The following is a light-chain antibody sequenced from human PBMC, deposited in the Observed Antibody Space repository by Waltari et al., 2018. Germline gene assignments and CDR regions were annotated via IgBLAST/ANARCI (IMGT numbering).Light chain of an antibody. V-gene: IGKV3-20*01. CDR2: VSS. CDR1: QSVGRS. J-gene: IGKJ1*01. CDR3: KHYVSLPVT. Sequence: EILLTQSPGTLSLSPGERATLSCRAGQSVGRSLAWYQQKPGQPPSPLIYVSSNRATGTQDRFRVGGPGTDFSLTFRRLGPEVVPVDYCKHYVSLPVTFGQGTKVEIK.